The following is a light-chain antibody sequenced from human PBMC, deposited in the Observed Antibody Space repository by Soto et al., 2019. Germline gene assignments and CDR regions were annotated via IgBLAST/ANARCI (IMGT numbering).Light chain of an antibody. V-gene: IGKV1-39*01. CDR1: QSISSY. Sequence: DIQMTESPSYLSASVGDRVTITCRASQSISSYLNWYQQKPGKAPKLLIYAASSLQSGVPSRFSGSGSGTDFTLTISSLQPEDFATYYCQQSYSTPRITFGQGTLLDI. CDR3: QQSYSTPRIT. J-gene: IGKJ5*01. CDR2: AAS.